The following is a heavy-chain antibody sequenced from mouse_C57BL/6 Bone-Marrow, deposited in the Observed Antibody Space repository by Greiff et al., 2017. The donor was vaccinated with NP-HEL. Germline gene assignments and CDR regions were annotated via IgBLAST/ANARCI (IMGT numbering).Heavy chain of an antibody. Sequence: EVKLMESGGGLVQPGGSLKLSCAASGFTFSDYYMYWVRQTPEKRLEWVAYISNGGGSTYYPVTVKGRFTISRDNAKNALYLQMSRRKSEDTAMYYCARRGTTLWDYWGQGTSVTVSS. CDR2: ISNGGGST. V-gene: IGHV5-12*01. CDR3: ARRGTTLWDY. CDR1: GFTFSDYY. D-gene: IGHD6-1*01. J-gene: IGHJ4*01.